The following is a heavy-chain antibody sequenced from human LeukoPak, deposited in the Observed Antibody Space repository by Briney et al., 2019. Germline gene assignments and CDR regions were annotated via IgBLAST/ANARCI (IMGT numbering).Heavy chain of an antibody. CDR1: GFAFRTYW. CDR2: INGDGSST. J-gene: IGHJ6*02. V-gene: IGHV3-74*01. D-gene: IGHD3-16*01. Sequence: GGSLRLSCAASGFAFRTYWMHWVRQAPGKGLVWVSRINGDGSSTNYADSVRGRFTISRDNAKNTLFLQMNSLRVEDTAEYYCARDTSYGIDVWGQGTTVTVSS. CDR3: ARDTSYGIDV.